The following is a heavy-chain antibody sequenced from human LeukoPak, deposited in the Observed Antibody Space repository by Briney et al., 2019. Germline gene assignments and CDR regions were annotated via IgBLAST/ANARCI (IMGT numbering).Heavy chain of an antibody. Sequence: PGGSLRLSCAASGVTFSSYAMSWVRQAPGKGLEWVSRISGSGGSTYYADSVRGRFTISRENSKHTLYLQMNILRAEDTAVYYCALRNGGYWGQGTLVTVSS. J-gene: IGHJ4*02. V-gene: IGHV3-23*01. D-gene: IGHD1-14*01. CDR3: ALRNGGY. CDR1: GVTFSSYA. CDR2: ISGSGGST.